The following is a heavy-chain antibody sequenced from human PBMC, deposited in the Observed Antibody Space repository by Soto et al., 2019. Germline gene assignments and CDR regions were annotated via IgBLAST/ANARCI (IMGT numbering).Heavy chain of an antibody. J-gene: IGHJ4*02. CDR1: GFTFSSYE. CDR2: ISSSGSTI. V-gene: IGHV3-48*03. Sequence: GGSLRLSCAASGFTFSSYEMNWVRQAPGKGLEWVSYISSSGSTIYYADSVKGRFTISRDNAKNSLYLQMNSLRAEDTAVYYCARPYCSSTSCYGDFVYWGQGTLVTVSS. D-gene: IGHD2-2*01. CDR3: ARPYCSSTSCYGDFVY.